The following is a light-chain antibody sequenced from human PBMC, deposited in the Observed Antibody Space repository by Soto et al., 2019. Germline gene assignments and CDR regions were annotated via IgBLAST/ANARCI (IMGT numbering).Light chain of an antibody. V-gene: IGKV1-39*01. J-gene: IGKJ4*01. CDR1: QSMNTY. CDR2: DAS. Sequence: DIQMTQSPSSLSASVGDRVSITCRASQSMNTYLNWYQQKPGKAPKLLIYDASTVQSGVPSRFSGSGSGTEFTLTISGLQPEDIGTYFCQQSYSSAPLTFGGGTKVDIK. CDR3: QQSYSSAPLT.